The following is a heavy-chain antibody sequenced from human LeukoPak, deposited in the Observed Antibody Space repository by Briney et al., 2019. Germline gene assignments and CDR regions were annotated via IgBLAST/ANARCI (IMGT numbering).Heavy chain of an antibody. CDR3: ARDGIGVDP. V-gene: IGHV4-59*01. Sequence: SETLSLTCTVSGGSISSYYWSWIRQPPGKGLEWIGYIYYSGSTNYNPSLKSRVTISVDTSKNQFSLKLSSVTAADTAVYYCARDGIGVDPWGQGTLVTVSS. CDR2: IYYSGST. J-gene: IGHJ5*02. CDR1: GGSISSYY. D-gene: IGHD3-16*01.